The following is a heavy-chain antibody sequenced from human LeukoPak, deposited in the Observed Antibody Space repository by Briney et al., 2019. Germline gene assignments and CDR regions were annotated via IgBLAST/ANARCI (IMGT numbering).Heavy chain of an antibody. V-gene: IGHV3-23*01. D-gene: IGHD2-15*01. Sequence: PGGSLRLSCAASGFTFSSYGMSWVRQAPGKGLEWVSAISGSGGSTYYADSVKGRFTISRDNSKNTLYLQMNGLRAEDTAVYYCVRGGRRTLVVVATKGGVDYWGQGTLVTVSS. J-gene: IGHJ4*02. CDR3: VRGGRRTLVVVATKGGVDY. CDR2: ISGSGGST. CDR1: GFTFSSYG.